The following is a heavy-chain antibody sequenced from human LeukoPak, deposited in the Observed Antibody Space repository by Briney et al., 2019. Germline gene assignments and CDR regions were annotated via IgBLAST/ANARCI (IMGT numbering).Heavy chain of an antibody. CDR3: ATLTTVVTPSYFDN. CDR1: GGSISSYY. Sequence: SETLSLTCTVSGGSISSYYWSWIRQPPGKGLEWIGYIYYSGSTNYNPSLKSRVTISVDTSKNQFSLKLSSVTAADTAVYYCATLTTVVTPSYFDNWGQGTLVTVSS. J-gene: IGHJ4*02. CDR2: IYYSGST. V-gene: IGHV4-59*08. D-gene: IGHD4-23*01.